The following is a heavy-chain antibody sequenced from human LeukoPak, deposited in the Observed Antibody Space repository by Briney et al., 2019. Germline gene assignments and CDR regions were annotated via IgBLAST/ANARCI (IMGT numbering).Heavy chain of an antibody. CDR3: AGHLFGESHACFDY. V-gene: IGHV4-39*01. CDR2: IYYSGST. J-gene: IGHJ4*02. CDR1: GGSISSSSYY. Sequence: KPSETLSLTCTVSGGSISSSSYYWGWIRQPPGKGLEWIGSIYYSGSTYYNPSLKSRVTISVDTSKNQFSLKLSSVTAADTAVYYCAGHLFGESHACFDYWGQGTLVTVSS. D-gene: IGHD3-10*02.